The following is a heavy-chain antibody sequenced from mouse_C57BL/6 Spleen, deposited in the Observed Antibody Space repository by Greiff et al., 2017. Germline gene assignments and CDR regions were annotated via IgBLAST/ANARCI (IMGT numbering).Heavy chain of an antibody. V-gene: IGHV7-1*01. D-gene: IGHD2-3*01. CDR2: SRNKANDYTT. J-gene: IGHJ4*01. CDR3: ARAPSYEGYAMDY. CDR1: GFTFSDFY. Sequence: EVKLVESGGGLVQSGRSLRLSCATSGFTFSDFYMEWVRQAPGKGLEWIAASRNKANDYTTEYSASVKGRFIVSRDTSQSILYLQMNALRAEDTAIYYCARAPSYEGYAMDYWGQGTSVTVSS.